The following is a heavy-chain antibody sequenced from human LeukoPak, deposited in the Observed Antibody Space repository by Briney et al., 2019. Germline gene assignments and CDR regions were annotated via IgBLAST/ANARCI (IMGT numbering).Heavy chain of an antibody. D-gene: IGHD6-19*01. CDR2: ISAYNGNT. CDR3: ARDEQWLVHFDY. Sequence: ASVKVSCKATGYAFTSYGISWVRQAPGQGLEWMGWISAYNGNTNYAQKLQGRVNMTTDISTSTAYMELRSLRSDDTAVYYCARDEQWLVHFDYWGQGALVTVSS. V-gene: IGHV1-18*04. CDR1: GYAFTSYG. J-gene: IGHJ4*02.